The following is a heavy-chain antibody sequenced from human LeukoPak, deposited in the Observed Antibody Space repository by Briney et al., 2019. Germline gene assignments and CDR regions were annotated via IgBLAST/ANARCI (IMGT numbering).Heavy chain of an antibody. D-gene: IGHD3-10*01. CDR2: ISSSGSTI. V-gene: IGHV3-48*04. CDR3: VTTMVRGVINEWFDP. Sequence: PGGSLRLSCAASGLTISSYSMNWVRQAPGKGLQWVSYISSSGSTIYYADSVKGRFTISRDNAKNSLYLQMNSLRAEDTAVYYCVTTMVRGVINEWFDPWGQGTLVIVSS. J-gene: IGHJ5*02. CDR1: GLTISSYS.